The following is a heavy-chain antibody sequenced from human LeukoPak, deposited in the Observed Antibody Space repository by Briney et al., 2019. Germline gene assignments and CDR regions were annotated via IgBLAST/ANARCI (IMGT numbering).Heavy chain of an antibody. D-gene: IGHD2-15*01. CDR1: GFTFSSYA. CDR2: ISYDGSNK. V-gene: IGHV3-30*04. J-gene: IGHJ4*02. CDR3: ASTEKGYCSGGSCSLAY. Sequence: GGSLRLSCAASGFTFSSYAMHWVRQAPGKGLEWVAVISYDGSNKYYADSVKGRFTISRDNSKNTLYLQMNSLRAEDTAVYYCASTEKGYCSGGSCSLAYWGQGTLVTVSS.